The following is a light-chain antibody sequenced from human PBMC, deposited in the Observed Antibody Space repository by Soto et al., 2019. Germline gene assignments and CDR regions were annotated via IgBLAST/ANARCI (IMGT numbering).Light chain of an antibody. J-gene: IGLJ1*01. CDR1: SSDVGAYNY. V-gene: IGLV2-14*03. CDR2: DVS. Sequence: QSVLAQPASVSGSPGQSITISCTGTSSDVGAYNYVSWFQQHPAKAPKLMIYDVSNRPSGVSHRFSGSKSGNTASLTISGLQAENGALNSGSSLTTGTPVSAFVPGTKVTVL. CDR3: SSLTTGTPVSA.